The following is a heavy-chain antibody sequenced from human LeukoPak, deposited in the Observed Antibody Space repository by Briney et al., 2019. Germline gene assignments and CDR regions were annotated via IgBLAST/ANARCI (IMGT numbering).Heavy chain of an antibody. D-gene: IGHD5-18*01. CDR3: ASTRIQLWLLEWYFDL. Sequence: PSETLSLTCAVYGGSFSGYYWSWLRKPPGKGLEWIGEINHSGSTNYNPSLKSRVTISVDTSKNQFSLKLSSVTAADTAVYYCASTRIQLWLLEWYFDLWGRGTLVTVSS. J-gene: IGHJ2*01. CDR1: GGSFSGYY. V-gene: IGHV4-34*01. CDR2: INHSGST.